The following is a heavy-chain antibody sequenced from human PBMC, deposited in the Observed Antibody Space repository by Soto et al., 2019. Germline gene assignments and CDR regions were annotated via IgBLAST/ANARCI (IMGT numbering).Heavy chain of an antibody. J-gene: IGHJ6*03. Sequence: QDQLVQSGAEVKKPGASVKVSCKASGYSFTNYGITWVRQAPGQGLEWMGWISAFNGNTHSAQKLQGRVTMTTDASTSTAYLELRSLRSDDTAVYYCARDRGVAPPVAGNTHYYYYMDVWAKGPRSPSP. CDR2: ISAFNGNT. CDR1: GYSFTNYG. CDR3: ARDRGVAPPVAGNTHYYYYMDV. D-gene: IGHD6-19*01. V-gene: IGHV1-18*01.